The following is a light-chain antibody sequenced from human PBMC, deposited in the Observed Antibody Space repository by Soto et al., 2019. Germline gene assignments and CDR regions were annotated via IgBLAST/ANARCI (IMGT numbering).Light chain of an antibody. CDR1: QSVSNN. J-gene: IGKJ5*01. V-gene: IGKV3-15*01. CDR2: YAS. CDR3: QHYNDWPPIT. Sequence: EIMMTQSPATLSVSPGESATLSCRASQSVSNNLAWYQHKPGQAPRLLIYYASTRATGIPARFSGSGSGTEFTLNISSLQSEDFALYYCQHYNDWPPITFGQGTRLEIK.